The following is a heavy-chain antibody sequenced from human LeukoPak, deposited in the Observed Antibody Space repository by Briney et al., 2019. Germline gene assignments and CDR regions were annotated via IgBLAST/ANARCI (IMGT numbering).Heavy chain of an antibody. J-gene: IGHJ4*02. V-gene: IGHV4-61*01. D-gene: IGHD5-12*01. CDR2: IYYSGST. Sequence: SETLSLTCTVSGGSVSSGSYYWSWIRQPPGKGLEWIGYIYYSGSTNYNPSLKSRVTISVDTSKNQFSLKLSSATAADTAVYSCARVTWLRLPDYWGQGTLVTASS. CDR3: ARVTWLRLPDY. CDR1: GGSVSSGSYY.